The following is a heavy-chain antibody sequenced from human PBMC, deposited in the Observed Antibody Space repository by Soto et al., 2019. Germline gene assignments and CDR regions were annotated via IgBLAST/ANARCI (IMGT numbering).Heavy chain of an antibody. CDR1: GYTFTSYG. D-gene: IGHD4-17*01. CDR3: ARVGGATVTTNNRFDP. V-gene: IGHV1-18*04. Sequence: ASVKVSCKASGYTFTSYGISWVRQAPGQGLEWMGWISAYNGNTNYAQKLQGRVTMTTDTSTSTAYMELRSLRSDDTAVYYCARVGGATVTTNNRFDPWGQGTLVTVSS. CDR2: ISAYNGNT. J-gene: IGHJ5*02.